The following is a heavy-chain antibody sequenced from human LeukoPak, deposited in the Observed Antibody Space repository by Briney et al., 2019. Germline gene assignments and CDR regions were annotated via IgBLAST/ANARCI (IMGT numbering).Heavy chain of an antibody. Sequence: SETLSLTCTVSGGSISSGDYYWSWIRQPPGKGLEWIGYIYYSGSTYYNPSLKSRVTISVDTSKNQFSPKLSSVTAADTAVYYCARTTMSGFYYYYYGMDVWGQGTTVTVSS. J-gene: IGHJ6*02. D-gene: IGHD3-3*01. V-gene: IGHV4-30-4*01. CDR1: GGSISSGDYY. CDR3: ARTTMSGFYYYYYGMDV. CDR2: IYYSGST.